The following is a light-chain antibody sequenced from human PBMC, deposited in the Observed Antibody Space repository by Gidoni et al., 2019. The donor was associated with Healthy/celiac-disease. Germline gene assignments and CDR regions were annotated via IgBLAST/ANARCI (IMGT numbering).Light chain of an antibody. CDR3: QQYNSYSTWT. Sequence: DIQMTQSPSTLSASVGDRVTITCLASQSISSWLAWYQQKPGKAPKLLIYNASSLDSGVPSRFSGSGSGTEFTLTISSLQPDDFATYYCQQYNSYSTWTFGQGTKVEIK. J-gene: IGKJ1*01. CDR2: NAS. CDR1: QSISSW. V-gene: IGKV1-5*03.